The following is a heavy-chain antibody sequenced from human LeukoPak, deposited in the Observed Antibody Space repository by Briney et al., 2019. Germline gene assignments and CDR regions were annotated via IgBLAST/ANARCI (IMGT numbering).Heavy chain of an antibody. Sequence: ASVKVSCKVSGYTFTDYYMHWVQQAPGKGLEWMGLVDPEDGETIYAEKFQGRVTITADTSTDTAYMELSSLRSEDTAVYYCAIVPYDFWSGYYTVNDYWGQGTLVTVSS. V-gene: IGHV1-69-2*01. CDR2: VDPEDGET. D-gene: IGHD3-3*01. CDR1: GYTFTDYY. J-gene: IGHJ4*02. CDR3: AIVPYDFWSGYYTVNDY.